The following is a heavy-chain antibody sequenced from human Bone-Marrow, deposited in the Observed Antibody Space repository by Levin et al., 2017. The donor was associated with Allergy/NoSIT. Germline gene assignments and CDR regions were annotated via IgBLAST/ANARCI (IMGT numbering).Heavy chain of an antibody. CDR3: ARDGDYYDSSGYYLGY. D-gene: IGHD3-22*01. Sequence: GESLKISCAASGFTISSNYMSWVRQAPGKGLEWVSVIYSGGSTYYADSVKGRFTISRDNSKNTLYLQMNSLRAEDTAVYYCARDGDYYDSSGYYLGYWGQGTLVTVSS. J-gene: IGHJ4*02. CDR1: GFTISSNY. V-gene: IGHV3-53*01. CDR2: IYSGGST.